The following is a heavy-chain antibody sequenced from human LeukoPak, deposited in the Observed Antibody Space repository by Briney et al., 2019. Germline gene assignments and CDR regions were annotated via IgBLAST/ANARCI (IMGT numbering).Heavy chain of an antibody. J-gene: IGHJ4*02. D-gene: IGHD3-10*01. Sequence: ASVKVFCKASGYTFTSYGISWVRQAPGQGLEWMGIITPHSGATTYAQSFQDRVTMTRDMSTGTVYLELSSLTSEDTATYYCARDHELWSLDYWGQGTLVIVSS. CDR3: ARDHELWSLDY. CDR2: ITPHSGAT. CDR1: GYTFTSYG. V-gene: IGHV1-46*01.